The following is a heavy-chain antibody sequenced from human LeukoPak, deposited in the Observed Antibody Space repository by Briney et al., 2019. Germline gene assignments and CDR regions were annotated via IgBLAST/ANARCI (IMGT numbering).Heavy chain of an antibody. CDR2: ISSSGSTI. V-gene: IGHV3-48*03. CDR1: GFTFSSYE. CDR3: AKDQSYYDFWSGAYYYYMDV. Sequence: GGSLRLSCAASGFTFSSYEMNWVRQAPGKGLEWVSYISSSGSTIYYADSVKGRFTISRDNAKNSLYLQMNSMRAEDTAVYYCAKDQSYYDFWSGAYYYYMDVWGKGTTVTVSS. J-gene: IGHJ6*03. D-gene: IGHD3-3*01.